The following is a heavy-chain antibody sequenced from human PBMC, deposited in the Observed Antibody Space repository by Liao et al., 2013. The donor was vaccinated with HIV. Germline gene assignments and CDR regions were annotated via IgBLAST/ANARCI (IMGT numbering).Heavy chain of an antibody. J-gene: IGHJ4*02. CDR3: ARVVGYCSGGSCSSYYFDY. D-gene: IGHD2-15*01. V-gene: IGHV4-30-4*08. CDR2: IYYSGST. Sequence: QVQLQESGPGLVKPSQTLSLTCTVSGGSISSGDYYWSWIRQPPGKGLEWIGYIYYSGSTYYNPSLKSRVTISVDTSKNQFSLKLNSVTAADTAVYYCARVVGYCSGGSCSSYYFDYWGQGTWSPSPQ. CDR1: GGSISSGDYY.